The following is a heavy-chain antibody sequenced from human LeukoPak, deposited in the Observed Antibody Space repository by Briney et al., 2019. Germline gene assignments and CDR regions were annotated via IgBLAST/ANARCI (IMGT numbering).Heavy chain of an antibody. Sequence: GGSLRLSRAASGFTFSSYAMHWVRQAPGKGLEWVAVISYDGSNKYYADSVKGRFTISRDNSKNTLYLQMNSLRAEDTAAYYCARDQVWGYCSSTSCYAFDIWGQGTMVTVSS. J-gene: IGHJ3*02. CDR1: GFTFSSYA. CDR3: ARDQVWGYCSSTSCYAFDI. D-gene: IGHD2-2*01. CDR2: ISYDGSNK. V-gene: IGHV3-30-3*01.